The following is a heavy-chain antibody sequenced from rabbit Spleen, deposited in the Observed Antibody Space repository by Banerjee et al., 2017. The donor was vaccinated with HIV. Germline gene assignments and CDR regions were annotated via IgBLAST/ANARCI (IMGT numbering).Heavy chain of an antibody. CDR3: ARDTSSSFSSYGMDL. CDR1: GVSFSNNQY. V-gene: IGHV1S40*01. D-gene: IGHD1-1*01. CDR2: IYTGSGST. J-gene: IGHJ6*01. Sequence: QSLEESGGDLVKPGASLTLTCTASGVSFSNNQYMCWVRQAPGKGLEWIACIYTGSGSTYYASWAKGRFTISKTSSTTVTLQMTRLTAADTATYFCARDTSSSFSSYGMDLWGPGTLVTVS.